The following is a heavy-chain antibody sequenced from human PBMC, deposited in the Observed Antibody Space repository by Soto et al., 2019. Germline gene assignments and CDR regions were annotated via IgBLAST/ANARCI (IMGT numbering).Heavy chain of an antibody. CDR1: GYSFTSYD. V-gene: IGHV1-8*01. J-gene: IGHJ6*02. CDR3: ARVPGIADEYGMDV. D-gene: IGHD6-13*01. CDR2: MNPNSDNT. Sequence: ASVKVSCKASGYSFTSYDINWVRQATGQGLEWMRWMNPNSDNTGYAQKFQGRVTMTRNTSISTAHMELSSLRSEDTSVYYCARVPGIADEYGMDVWGQGTTVTVSS.